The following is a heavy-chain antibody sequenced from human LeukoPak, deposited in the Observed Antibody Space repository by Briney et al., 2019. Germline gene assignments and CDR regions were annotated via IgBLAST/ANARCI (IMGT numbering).Heavy chain of an antibody. Sequence: PGGSLRLSCAASGFSFSSSWMTWIRQAPGKGLEWVANIKEDESEIYYVDSEKGRFTASRDNAKNSLYLQMNSLRAEDTAVYYCARILTYSYGLDYWGQGILVTVSS. J-gene: IGHJ4*02. V-gene: IGHV3-7*01. CDR3: ARILTYSYGLDY. CDR1: GFSFSSSW. D-gene: IGHD5-18*01. CDR2: IKEDESEI.